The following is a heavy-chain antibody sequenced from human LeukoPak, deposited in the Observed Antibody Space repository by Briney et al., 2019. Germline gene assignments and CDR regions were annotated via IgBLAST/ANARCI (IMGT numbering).Heavy chain of an antibody. CDR1: GGTFSSYA. J-gene: IGHJ6*02. CDR2: IIPIFGTA. Sequence: GSSVKVSCKASGGTFSSYAISWVRQAPGQGLEWMGGIIPIFGTANYAQKFQARVTITADESTSTAYMELSSLRSEDTAVYYCARGSTYYDFWSGYYPTYYYYGMDVWGQGTTVTVS. V-gene: IGHV1-69*01. D-gene: IGHD3-3*01. CDR3: ARGSTYYDFWSGYYPTYYYYGMDV.